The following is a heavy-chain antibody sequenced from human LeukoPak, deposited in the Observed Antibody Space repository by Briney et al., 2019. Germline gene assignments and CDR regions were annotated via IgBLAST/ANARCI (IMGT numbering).Heavy chain of an antibody. Sequence: GGSLRLSCVASGFSFSSYGMHWVRQAPGKGLEWVAVIWYDGSNKNYADSVKGRFTISRDNSKNTLYLQMNSLRAEDTAVYYCASDEYSYGTLVDYWGQGILVTVSS. CDR2: IWYDGSNK. D-gene: IGHD5-18*01. V-gene: IGHV3-33*01. CDR1: GFSFSSYG. CDR3: ASDEYSYGTLVDY. J-gene: IGHJ4*02.